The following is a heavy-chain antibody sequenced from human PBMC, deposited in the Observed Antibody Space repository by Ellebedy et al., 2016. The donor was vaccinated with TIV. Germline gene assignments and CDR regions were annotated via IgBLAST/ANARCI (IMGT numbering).Heavy chain of an antibody. CDR3: ARAGLITATTIFDL. CDR2: IYSSGST. J-gene: IGHJ2*01. CDR1: GGSISNYF. Sequence: SETLSLTXTASGGSISNYFWTWIRQPAGKGLEWIGRIYSSGSTNYAPSLKSRVTMSVDTSKNQFSLELSSVTAADTAMYYCARAGLITATTIFDLWGRGTLVTVSS. V-gene: IGHV4-4*07. D-gene: IGHD1-7*01.